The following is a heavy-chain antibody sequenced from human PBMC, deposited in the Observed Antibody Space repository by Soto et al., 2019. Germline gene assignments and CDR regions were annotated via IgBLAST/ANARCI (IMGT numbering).Heavy chain of an antibody. Sequence: ASVKVSCKASGYTFTSYGISWVRQAPGQGLEWMGWISAYNGNTNYAQKLQGRVTVTTDTSTSTAYMELRSLRSDDTAVYYCARELYGSGTNNWFDPWGQGTLVTVSS. D-gene: IGHD3-10*01. CDR1: GYTFTSYG. CDR2: ISAYNGNT. J-gene: IGHJ5*02. CDR3: ARELYGSGTNNWFDP. V-gene: IGHV1-18*01.